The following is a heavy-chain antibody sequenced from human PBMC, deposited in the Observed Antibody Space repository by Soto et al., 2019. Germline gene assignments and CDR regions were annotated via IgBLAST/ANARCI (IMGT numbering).Heavy chain of an antibody. V-gene: IGHV3-23*01. Sequence: GSLILSFAASGFTFSSYAMSWVRQAPGKGLEWVSAISGSGGSRYYADSVKGRFTISRDNSKNTLYLQMNSLRAEDTAVYYCAKVSSGWAFDYWGQGTLVTVSA. D-gene: IGHD6-19*01. CDR1: GFTFSSYA. J-gene: IGHJ4*02. CDR2: ISGSGGSR. CDR3: AKVSSGWAFDY.